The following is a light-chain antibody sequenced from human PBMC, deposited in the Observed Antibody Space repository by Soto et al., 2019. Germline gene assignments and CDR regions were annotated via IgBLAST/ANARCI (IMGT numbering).Light chain of an antibody. V-gene: IGLV2-23*01. CDR1: SSDVGSYNL. CDR2: EGS. J-gene: IGLJ1*01. CDR3: CSYAGSKGNV. Sequence: QSVLTQPASVSGSPGQSITISCTGTSSDVGSYNLVSWYQQHPGKAPKLMIYEGSKRPSGVSNRFSGSKSGNTASLTISGIQAEDEADYYCCSYAGSKGNVFGTGTKLTVL.